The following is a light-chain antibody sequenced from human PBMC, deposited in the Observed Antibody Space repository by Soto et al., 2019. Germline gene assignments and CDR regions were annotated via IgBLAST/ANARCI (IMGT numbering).Light chain of an antibody. V-gene: IGLV2-14*01. CDR3: SSYTSSSTQVV. CDR1: SSDVGGYNY. CDR2: DVS. J-gene: IGLJ2*01. Sequence: QSALTQPASVSGSPGQSITISCTGTSSDVGGYNYVSWYQQDSGKAPKLMIYDVSNRPSGVSNRFSGSKSGNTASLTISGLQAEDEADYYCSSYTSSSTQVVFGGGTKLTVL.